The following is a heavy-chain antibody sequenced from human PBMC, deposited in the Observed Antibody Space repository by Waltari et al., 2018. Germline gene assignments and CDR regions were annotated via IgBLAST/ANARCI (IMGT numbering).Heavy chain of an antibody. V-gene: IGHV3-49*04. CDR2: IRSKAYGGTT. D-gene: IGHD6-13*01. CDR3: TRGSSSWTDYFDY. Sequence: EVQLVESGGGLVQPGRSLRLSCTASGFTFGDYAMSWVRQAPWKGLEWVGFIRSKAYGGTTEYAASVKGRFTISRDDSKSIAYLQMNSLKTEDTAVYYCTRGSSSWTDYFDYWGQGTLVTVSS. CDR1: GFTFGDYA. J-gene: IGHJ4*02.